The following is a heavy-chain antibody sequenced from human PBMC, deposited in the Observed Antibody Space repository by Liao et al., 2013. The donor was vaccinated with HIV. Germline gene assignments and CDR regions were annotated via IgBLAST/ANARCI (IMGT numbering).Heavy chain of an antibody. Sequence: QVQLQVSSPGLVKPSQTLSLTCTVSGGSMSSGDYYWSWIRQAPGKGLEWIGYIYESGFTDYNPSLKSRLTISEDTSKDQFSLRLTSVTAADTAVYYCARERDNYYFYYMDVWGKGTTVTVSS. CDR1: GGSMSSGDYY. V-gene: IGHV4-30-4*08. CDR2: IYESGFT. CDR3: ARERDNYYFYYMDV. J-gene: IGHJ6*03.